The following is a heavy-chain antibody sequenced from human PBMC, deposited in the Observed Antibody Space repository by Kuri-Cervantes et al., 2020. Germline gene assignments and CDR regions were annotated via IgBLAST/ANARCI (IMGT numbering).Heavy chain of an antibody. CDR1: GGSFSSDY. V-gene: IGHV4-34*01. CDR3: ARNRGTYYYDSSGY. CDR2: VNQSGST. Sequence: SQTLSLTCAVYGGSFSSDYWSWIRQSPGKGLEWIGEVNQSGSTNYKSSLKSRVTISIDTSKKHFSLHLSSVTAADTAVYYCARNRGTYYYDSSGYWGQGTLVTVSS. J-gene: IGHJ4*02. D-gene: IGHD3-22*01.